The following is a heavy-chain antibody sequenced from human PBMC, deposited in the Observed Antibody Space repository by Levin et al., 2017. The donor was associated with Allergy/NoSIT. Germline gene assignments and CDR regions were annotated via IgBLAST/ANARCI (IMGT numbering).Heavy chain of an antibody. Sequence: SETLSLTCTVSGGSISGSSNYWGWIRQPPGKGLEWIGSIYYSGSTYYTPSLKSRVTLSVDTSKSQFSLKLSSVTAADTAVYYCASQARSRGRYSSSPSYYYGLDVWGQGTTVTVSS. V-gene: IGHV4-39*01. CDR3: ASQARSRGRYSSSPSYYYGLDV. CDR1: GGSISGSSNY. J-gene: IGHJ6*02. CDR2: IYYSGST. D-gene: IGHD6-6*01.